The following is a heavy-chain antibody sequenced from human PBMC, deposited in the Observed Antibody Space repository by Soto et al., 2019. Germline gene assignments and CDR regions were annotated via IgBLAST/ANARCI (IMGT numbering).Heavy chain of an antibody. CDR3: ARDVQRGYSYGNWFDP. J-gene: IGHJ5*02. V-gene: IGHV1-69*13. Sequence: SVKVSCKASGGTFSSYAISWVRQAPGQGLEWMGGIIPIFGTANYAQKFQGRVTITADESTSTAYMELSSLRSEDTAVYYCARDVQRGYSYGNWFDPWGQGPLVTGSS. D-gene: IGHD5-18*01. CDR1: GGTFSSYA. CDR2: IIPIFGTA.